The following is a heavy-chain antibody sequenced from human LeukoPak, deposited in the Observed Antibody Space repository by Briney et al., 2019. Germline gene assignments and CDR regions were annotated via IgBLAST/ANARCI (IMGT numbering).Heavy chain of an antibody. D-gene: IGHD2-8*01. CDR2: IYWDDDK. CDR1: GFSLSPRGVG. V-gene: IGHV2-5*02. Sequence: SGPTLVKPTQTLTLTCTFSGFSLSPRGVGVGWIRQPPGKALEWLALIYWDDDKRYSPSLKSRLTITKDTSKNQVVLTMTNMDPVDTATYYCALHMVFLGAFDMWGQGTMVTVSS. J-gene: IGHJ3*02. CDR3: ALHMVFLGAFDM.